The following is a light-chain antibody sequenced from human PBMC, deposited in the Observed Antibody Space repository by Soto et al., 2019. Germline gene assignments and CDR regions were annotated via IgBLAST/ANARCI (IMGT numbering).Light chain of an antibody. CDR2: GAS. Sequence: DIILTQSQALVSVSPGERATLSCRASRSVSTNLAWYQHQHGQAPRLLIYGASTRVTDIPARFSVSGSGADFTLTINYLTSEDFVVYYCQQYDKSLPPFTFGGGTKVEI. V-gene: IGKV3-15*01. J-gene: IGKJ4*01. CDR1: RSVSTN. CDR3: QQYDKSLPPFT.